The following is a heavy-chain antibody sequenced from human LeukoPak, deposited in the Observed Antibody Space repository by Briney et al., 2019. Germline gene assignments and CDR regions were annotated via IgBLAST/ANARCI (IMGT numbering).Heavy chain of an antibody. V-gene: IGHV1-46*01. Sequence: GASVKVSCKASGYTFTSYYMHWVRQAPGQGLEWMGIISTSGGNTGYAQKFQGRIIMTRDTSTSTVYLDLSSLRSDDTAVYYCARGGGYEGLASSGWIYYFDYWGQGTLVTVSS. CDR1: GYTFTSYY. D-gene: IGHD6-19*01. CDR2: ISTSGGNT. CDR3: ARGGGYEGLASSGWIYYFDY. J-gene: IGHJ4*02.